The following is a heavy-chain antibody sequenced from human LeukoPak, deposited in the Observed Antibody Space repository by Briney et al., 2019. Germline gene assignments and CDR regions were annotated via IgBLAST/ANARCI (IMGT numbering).Heavy chain of an antibody. J-gene: IGHJ4*02. CDR1: GFTFSSYG. CDR3: AKDSNSGWYYFDY. D-gene: IGHD6-19*01. CDR2: ISGSGGST. V-gene: IGHV3-23*01. Sequence: GGSLRLSCAASGFTFSSYGMSWVRQAPGKGLEWVSAISGSGGSTYYADSVKGRFTISRDNSKNTLYLQMNSLRADDTAVYYCAKDSNSGWYYFDYWGQGTLVTVSS.